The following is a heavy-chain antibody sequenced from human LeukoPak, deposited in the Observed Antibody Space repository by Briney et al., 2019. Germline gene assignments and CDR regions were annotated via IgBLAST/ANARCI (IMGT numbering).Heavy chain of an antibody. CDR1: GYTFTAYY. Sequence: GASVKVSCKASGYTFTAYYMHWVRQAPGRGLEWMGRINPNSGGTEYAQKFQGRVTMTRDTSISTAYMELSRLRSDDTAVYYCASNYYDSSGYYYTLGYWGQGTLVTVSS. V-gene: IGHV1-2*06. CDR3: ASNYYDSSGYYYTLGY. D-gene: IGHD3-22*01. J-gene: IGHJ4*02. CDR2: INPNSGGT.